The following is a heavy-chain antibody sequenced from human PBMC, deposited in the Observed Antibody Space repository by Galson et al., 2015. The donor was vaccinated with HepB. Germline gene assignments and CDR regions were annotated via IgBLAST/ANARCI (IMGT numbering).Heavy chain of an antibody. CDR1: GGSFSGYY. D-gene: IGHD3-22*01. V-gene: IGHV4-34*01. CDR2: INHSGST. J-gene: IGHJ4*02. Sequence: ETLSLTCAVYGGSFSGYYWSWTRQPPGKGLEWIGEINHSGSTNYNPSLKSRVTISVDTSKNQFSLKLSSVTAADTAVYYCARGGDDSSGYYWDWGQGTLVTVSS. CDR3: ARGGDDSSGYYWD.